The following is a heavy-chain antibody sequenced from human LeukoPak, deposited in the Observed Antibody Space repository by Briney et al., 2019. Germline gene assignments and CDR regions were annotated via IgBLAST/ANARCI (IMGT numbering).Heavy chain of an antibody. Sequence: SETLSLTCTVSGYSISSGYYWGWIRQPPGQGLEWIGNIYHSGTTYYNPSLQSRVTMSLDTSKNHFSLKLSSVTAADTAVYYCATVVLPNYYFDCWGQGTLVTVSS. D-gene: IGHD2-15*01. V-gene: IGHV4-38-2*02. CDR3: ATVVLPNYYFDC. J-gene: IGHJ4*02. CDR2: IYHSGTT. CDR1: GYSISSGYY.